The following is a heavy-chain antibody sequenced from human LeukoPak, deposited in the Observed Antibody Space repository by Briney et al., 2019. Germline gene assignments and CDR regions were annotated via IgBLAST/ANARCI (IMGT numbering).Heavy chain of an antibody. CDR3: ARRASDILTDYYYYYYMDV. V-gene: IGHV1-2*02. J-gene: IGHJ6*03. Sequence: ASVKVSCKASGYTFTGYYMHWVRRAPGHGLEWMGWINPNSGGTNYAQKFQGRVTMTRDTSISTAYMELSRLRSDDTAVYYCARRASDILTDYYYYYYMDVWGKGTTVTVSS. D-gene: IGHD3-9*01. CDR1: GYTFTGYY. CDR2: INPNSGGT.